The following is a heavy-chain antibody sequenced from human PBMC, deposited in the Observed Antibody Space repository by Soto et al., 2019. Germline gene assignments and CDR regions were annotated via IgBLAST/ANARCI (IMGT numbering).Heavy chain of an antibody. J-gene: IGHJ6*02. D-gene: IGHD3-22*01. CDR1: GGSVTLTSYY. CDR2: VYYSGST. V-gene: IGHV4-39*01. CDR3: ASDYSGYSADPEYYGVEV. Sequence: LRETLSLTCSVSGGSVTLTSYYWGWIRQPPGKGLEWIGNVYYSGSTNYNPSLKSRVTISVDTSKNQFSLSLKSVTAADTAVYYCASDYSGYSADPEYYGVEVWGQGTTVTVSS.